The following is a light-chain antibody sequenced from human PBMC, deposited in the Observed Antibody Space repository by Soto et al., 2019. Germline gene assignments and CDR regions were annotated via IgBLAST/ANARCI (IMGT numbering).Light chain of an antibody. Sequence: EIVLTQSPGTLSLSPGERATLSCRASQSVSSSYLAWYQQKPGQAPRLLIYGASSRATGIPDRFSGSGSGTDFTLTISRLEPEDFAVYYCQQYGSSFTWTF. CDR3: QQYGSSFTWT. CDR2: GAS. V-gene: IGKV3-20*01. CDR1: QSVSSSY. J-gene: IGKJ1*01.